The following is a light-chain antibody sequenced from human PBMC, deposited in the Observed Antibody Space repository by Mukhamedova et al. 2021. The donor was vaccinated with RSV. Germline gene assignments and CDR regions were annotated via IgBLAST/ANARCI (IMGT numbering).Light chain of an antibody. CDR1: QDISDS. V-gene: IGKV1-33*01. J-gene: IGKJ4*01. Sequence: RVTITCQASQDISDSLNWYQQKPGQAPKLLIFAASILETGVPSRFSGSGSGTEFTFTITNLLPEDFATYFCQQCDTFPLTFGGGT. CDR3: QQCDTFPLT. CDR2: AAS.